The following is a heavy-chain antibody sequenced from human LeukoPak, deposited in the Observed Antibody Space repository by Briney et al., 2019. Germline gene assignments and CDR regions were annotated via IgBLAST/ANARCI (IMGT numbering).Heavy chain of an antibody. V-gene: IGHV3-23*01. CDR2: ISGSGGST. CDR3: AKRLYDSSGYYYGGFDY. Sequence: GGSLRLSCAASGFTFSNAWMSWVRQAPGKGLEWVSAISGSGGSTYYADSVKGRFTISRDNSKNTLYLQMNSLRAEDTAVYYCAKRLYDSSGYYYGGFDYWGQGTLVTVSS. CDR1: GFTFSNAW. J-gene: IGHJ4*02. D-gene: IGHD3-22*01.